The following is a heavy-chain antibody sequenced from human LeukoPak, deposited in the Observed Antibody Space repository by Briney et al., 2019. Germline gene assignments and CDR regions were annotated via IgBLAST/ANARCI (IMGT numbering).Heavy chain of an antibody. J-gene: IGHJ5*02. CDR3: ARAQDTVTHNWFDP. CDR1: GFTFSSYS. D-gene: IGHD4-17*01. V-gene: IGHV3-21*01. Sequence: PGGSLRLSCAASGFTFSSYSMNWVRQAPGNGLEWVSSISSSSSYIYYADSVKGRFTISRDNAKNSLYLQMNSLRAEDTAVYYCARAQDTVTHNWFDPWGQGTLVTVSS. CDR2: ISSSSSYI.